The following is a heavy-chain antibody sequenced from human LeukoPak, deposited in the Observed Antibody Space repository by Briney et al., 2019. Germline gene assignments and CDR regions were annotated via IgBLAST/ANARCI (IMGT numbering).Heavy chain of an antibody. J-gene: IGHJ5*02. D-gene: IGHD4/OR15-4a*01. CDR3: ARDYDYANWFDP. Sequence: PGGSLRLSCAASGFTFSSYAMSWVRQAPGKGLEWVSAISGSGGSTYYADSVKGRFTVSRDNAKNSLYLQMDSLRAEDTAFYYCARDYDYANWFDPWGQGSLVTVSS. V-gene: IGHV3-23*01. CDR1: GFTFSSYA. CDR2: ISGSGGST.